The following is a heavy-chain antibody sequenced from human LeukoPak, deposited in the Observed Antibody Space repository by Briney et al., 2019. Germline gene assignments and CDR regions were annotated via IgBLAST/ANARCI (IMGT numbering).Heavy chain of an antibody. CDR2: ISFTGNT. V-gene: IGHV4-4*08. J-gene: IGHJ4*02. D-gene: IGHD3-22*01. Sequence: PSETLSLTCTVSGCSISGYYWSWIRQSPGKGLEWIAYISFTGNTSYNPSSVSRVTISLDTSKTHFSLTLSTLTAADDAVYYYSGSPPGWYYDNSGEYYFDTWGQGALVTVSS. CDR3: SGSPPGWYYDNSGEYYFDT. CDR1: GCSISGYY.